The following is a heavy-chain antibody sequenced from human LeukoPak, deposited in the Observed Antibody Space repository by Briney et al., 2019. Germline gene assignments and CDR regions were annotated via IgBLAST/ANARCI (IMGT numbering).Heavy chain of an antibody. D-gene: IGHD6-19*01. CDR2: INHSGST. V-gene: IGHV4-34*01. CDR1: GGSFSGYY. Sequence: SETLSLTCAVYGGSFSGYYWSWIRQPPGKGLEWIGEINHSGSTNYNPSLKSRVTISVDTSKNQFSLKLSSVTAADTAVYYCARDTIAGAGAYAYWGQGTLVTVSS. CDR3: ARDTIAGAGAYAY. J-gene: IGHJ4*02.